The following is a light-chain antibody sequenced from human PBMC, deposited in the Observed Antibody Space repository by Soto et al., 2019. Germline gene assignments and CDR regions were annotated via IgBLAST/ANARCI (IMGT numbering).Light chain of an antibody. Sequence: EIVMTQSPATLSVSPGERATLSCRASQSVGRNLAWHQQKPDLAPRLLIYGASTRATGIPARFSGSGSGTEFTLTISNLQSEDFAIYSCQQYNHWPPLTFGGGTKVEIK. V-gene: IGKV3-15*01. CDR2: GAS. J-gene: IGKJ4*01. CDR1: QSVGRN. CDR3: QQYNHWPPLT.